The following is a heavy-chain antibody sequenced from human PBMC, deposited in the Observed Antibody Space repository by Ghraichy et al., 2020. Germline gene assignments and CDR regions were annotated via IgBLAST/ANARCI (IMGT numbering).Heavy chain of an antibody. D-gene: IGHD3-10*01. Sequence: SETLSLTCAVYGGSFSGYYWSWIRQPPGKGLEWIGEINHSGSTNYNPSLKSRVTISVDTSKNQFSLKLSSVTAADTAVYYCARGPHRPLRVPRNYYYGMDVWGQGTTVTVSS. CDR3: ARGPHRPLRVPRNYYYGMDV. CDR2: INHSGST. CDR1: GGSFSGYY. J-gene: IGHJ6*02. V-gene: IGHV4-34*01.